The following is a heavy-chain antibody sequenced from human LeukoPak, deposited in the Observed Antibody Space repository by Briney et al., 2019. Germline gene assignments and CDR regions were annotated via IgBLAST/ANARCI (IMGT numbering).Heavy chain of an antibody. Sequence: GGSLRLSCAASGFTFSNYAMNWVRQAPGKGLEWVSLISGSTGSTYYADSVKGRFSISRDNSKNTVYLQMNSLRVEDTAVYYCAKADRGWGVITKDWGQGTLVTVSS. J-gene: IGHJ4*02. CDR2: ISGSTGST. V-gene: IGHV3-23*01. CDR1: GFTFSNYA. CDR3: AKADRGWGVITKD. D-gene: IGHD3-10*01.